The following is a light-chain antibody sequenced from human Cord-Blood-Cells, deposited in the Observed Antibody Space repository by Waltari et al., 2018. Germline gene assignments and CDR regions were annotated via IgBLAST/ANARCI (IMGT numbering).Light chain of an antibody. J-gene: IGLJ3*02. Sequence: QSALTQPRSVSGSPGQSVTISCTGTSSDVGGYNYVSWYQQHPGKAPKPMIYDVSKRPSGVPDRFSGSKSGNTASLTISGLQAEDEADYYCCSYAGSRVFGGGTKLTVL. V-gene: IGLV2-11*01. CDR2: DVS. CDR1: SSDVGGYNY. CDR3: CSYAGSRV.